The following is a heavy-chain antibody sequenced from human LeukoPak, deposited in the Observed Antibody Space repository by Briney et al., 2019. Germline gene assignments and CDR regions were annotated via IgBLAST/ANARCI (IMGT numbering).Heavy chain of an antibody. CDR1: GGSINSYY. D-gene: IGHD4-23*01. CDR3: ARGRWYPTLDY. J-gene: IGHJ4*02. CDR2: INHSGST. V-gene: IGHV4-34*01. Sequence: SETLSLTCTVSGGSINSYYWSWIRQPPGKGLEWIGEINHSGSTNYNPSLKSRVTISVDTSKNQFSLKLSSVTAADTAVYYCARGRWYPTLDYWGQGTLVTVSS.